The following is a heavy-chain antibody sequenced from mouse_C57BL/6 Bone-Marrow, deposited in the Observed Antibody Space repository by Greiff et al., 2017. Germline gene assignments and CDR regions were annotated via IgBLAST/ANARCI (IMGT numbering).Heavy chain of an antibody. V-gene: IGHV1-58*01. D-gene: IGHD1-1*01. CDR1: GSTFTSYG. Sequence: EVQLQQSGAELVRPGSSVRMSCKTSGSTFTSYGINWVKQRPGQGLEWIGFICIGNGYTEYNEKFNGKGTLTSDTSSSTAYMQLSSLTSEDSAIYFCARSRHYGRHYFDYWGQGTTLTVSS. CDR2: ICIGNGYT. CDR3: ARSRHYGRHYFDY. J-gene: IGHJ2*01.